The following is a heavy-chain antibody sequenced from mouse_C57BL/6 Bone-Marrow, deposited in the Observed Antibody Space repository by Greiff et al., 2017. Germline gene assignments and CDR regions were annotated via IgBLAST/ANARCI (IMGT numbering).Heavy chain of an antibody. D-gene: IGHD1-1*01. V-gene: IGHV14-4*01. Sequence: VQLQQSGAELVRPGASVKLSCTASGFNIKDDYMHWVKQRPEPGLEWIGWIDPENGDTEYASKFQGKATITADTSSNTAYLQLSSLTSEDTAVYYCTTEVREGYAMDYWGQGTSVTVSA. J-gene: IGHJ4*01. CDR3: TTEVREGYAMDY. CDR1: GFNIKDDY. CDR2: IDPENGDT.